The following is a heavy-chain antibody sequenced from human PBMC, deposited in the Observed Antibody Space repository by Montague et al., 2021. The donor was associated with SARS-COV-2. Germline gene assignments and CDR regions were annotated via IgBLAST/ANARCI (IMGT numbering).Heavy chain of an antibody. CDR1: GGSISCSSYD. V-gene: IGHV4-39*01. J-gene: IGHJ4*02. D-gene: IGHD3-3*01. Sequence: SETLSLTCTVSGGSISCSSYDWAWIPPPPAKGLDWLGRNYFRGRISYYPYPKTRLTISGVTSKNQFSLKLSSVTAADTAVYYCASLNFRITIFGVVRSRVFAYWGQGTLVTVSS. CDR2: NYFRGRI. CDR3: ASLNFRITIFGVVRSRVFAY.